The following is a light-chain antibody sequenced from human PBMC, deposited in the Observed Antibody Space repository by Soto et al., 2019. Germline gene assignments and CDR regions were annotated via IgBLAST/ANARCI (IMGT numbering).Light chain of an antibody. V-gene: IGKV1-17*01. J-gene: IGKJ4*01. Sequence: DIQMTQSPSSLSAIVGDRVTIACRASQSITSYLNWYQQKPGKAPKLLIIAASILQSGVPSRLSGSRSGTEFTLTISSLQPEDFATYYCLQHNSYPLTFGGGTKVDIK. CDR2: AAS. CDR3: LQHNSYPLT. CDR1: QSITSY.